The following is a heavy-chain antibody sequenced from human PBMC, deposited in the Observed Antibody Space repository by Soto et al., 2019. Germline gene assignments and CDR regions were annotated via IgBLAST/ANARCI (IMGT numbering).Heavy chain of an antibody. CDR3: ARGLSTVTTIDY. CDR1: GFTFSSYA. D-gene: IGHD4-4*01. V-gene: IGHV3-30-3*01. Sequence: QVQLVESGGGVVQPGRSLRLSCTASGFTFSSYAMHWVRQAPGKGLEWVAIISFAGSNKYYADSVKGRFTISRDNSKKTLHLQMSSLRPEDTAVYYCARGLSTVTTIDYWGQGTLVTVSS. J-gene: IGHJ4*02. CDR2: ISFAGSNK.